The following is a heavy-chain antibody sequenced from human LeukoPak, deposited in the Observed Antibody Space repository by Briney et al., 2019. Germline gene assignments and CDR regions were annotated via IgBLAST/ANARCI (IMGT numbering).Heavy chain of an antibody. CDR1: GFSFSSYG. D-gene: IGHD4-17*01. CDR2: FSGSGTST. Sequence: GGSLRLSCAASGFSFSSYGMSWVRQAPGKGLEWVSAFSGSGTSTYYADSVKGRFTISRDNSKNTAYLQMDSLKTEDTAVYYCTRWDDYGSPFDYWGQGTLVTVSS. J-gene: IGHJ4*02. CDR3: TRWDDYGSPFDY. V-gene: IGHV3-23*01.